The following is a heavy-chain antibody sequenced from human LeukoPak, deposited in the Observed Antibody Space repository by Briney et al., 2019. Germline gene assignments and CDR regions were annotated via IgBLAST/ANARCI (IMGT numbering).Heavy chain of an antibody. V-gene: IGHV4-39*01. J-gene: IGHJ4*02. D-gene: IGHD1-26*01. CDR3: ARPGWERKGLFDY. Sequence: SETLSLTCSVSGGSISSSSYYWGWIRQPPGKGLEWIGSIYYSGSTCYNPSLKSRVTISVDTSKNQFSLKLSSVTAADTAVYYCARPGWERKGLFDYRGQGTLVTVSS. CDR2: IYYSGST. CDR1: GGSISSSSYY.